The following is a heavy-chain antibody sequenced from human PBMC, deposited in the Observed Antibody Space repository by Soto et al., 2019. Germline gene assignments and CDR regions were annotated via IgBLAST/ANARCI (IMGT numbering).Heavy chain of an antibody. V-gene: IGHV1-18*01. CDR3: ARLLTEGATFREDAFDL. Sequence: QVQLVQSGGDVKTPGASVKVSCTTFRYTFTSHGIAWVRQAPGQGLEWMGWISTFNGKTNYAQKFQGSVTMTADTLTSTVHMELRSLRSDDTAVYYCARLLTEGATFREDAFDLWGQGTKVTGSS. D-gene: IGHD1-26*01. CDR1: RYTFTSHG. CDR2: ISTFNGKT. J-gene: IGHJ3*01.